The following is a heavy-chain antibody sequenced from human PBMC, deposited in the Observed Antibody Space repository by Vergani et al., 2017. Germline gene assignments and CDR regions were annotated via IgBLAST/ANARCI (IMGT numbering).Heavy chain of an antibody. D-gene: IGHD6-13*01. CDR1: GFIFNNYN. CDR3: ARVYGRAAAGLEYYYYNYGMDV. CDR2: ISSSSTYI. Sequence: EVQLLESGGSLKQPGGSVRLSCAASGFIFNNYNMNWVRQAPGKGLEWVSSISSSSTYIYYADSVKGRFTISRDNAKNSLYLQMNSLRAEDTAVYYCARVYGRAAAGLEYYYYNYGMDVWGQGP. V-gene: IGHV3-21*01. J-gene: IGHJ6*02.